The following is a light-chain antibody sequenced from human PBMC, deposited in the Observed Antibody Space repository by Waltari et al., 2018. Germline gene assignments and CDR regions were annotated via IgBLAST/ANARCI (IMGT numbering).Light chain of an antibody. CDR2: KDR. Sequence: SDELTQPSSASVSPGQTARITCSGDVLAQRYTRWFQQKPGQAPVLVIYKDRGRPSGIPERFSGSSSGTTVTLTISGAQVEDEADYYCYSVDDNKRVFGGGTKLTVL. V-gene: IGLV3-27*01. CDR1: VLAQRY. CDR3: YSVDDNKRV. J-gene: IGLJ2*01.